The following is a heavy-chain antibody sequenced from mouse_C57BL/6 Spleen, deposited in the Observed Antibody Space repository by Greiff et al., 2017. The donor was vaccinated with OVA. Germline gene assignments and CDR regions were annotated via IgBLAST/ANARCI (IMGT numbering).Heavy chain of an antibody. Sequence: ESGPGILQSSQTLSLTCSFSGFSLSTSGMGVSWIRQPSGKGLEWLAHIYWDDDKRYNPSLKSRLTISKDTSRNQVFLKITSVDTADTATYYCARAFYGYDEEKSFDYWGQGTTLTVSS. CDR2: IYWDDDK. CDR1: GFSLSTSGMG. CDR3: ARAFYGYDEEKSFDY. J-gene: IGHJ2*01. V-gene: IGHV8-12*01. D-gene: IGHD2-2*01.